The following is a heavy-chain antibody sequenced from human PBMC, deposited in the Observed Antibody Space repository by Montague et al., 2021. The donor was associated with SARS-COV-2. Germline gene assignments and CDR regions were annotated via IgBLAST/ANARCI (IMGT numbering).Heavy chain of an antibody. CDR3: ARAVSVRRAVNWFDP. J-gene: IGHJ5*02. Sequence: SETLSLTCAVSGGSMSDHYWTWVRQPPGKGLEWLAEIYYSGGINSNASLKSRVSTSVDTSKNQFSLKLTSVTAADTAVYYCARAVSVRRAVNWFDPWGQGTLVTVSS. D-gene: IGHD3-10*01. CDR2: IYYSGGI. CDR1: GGSMSDHY. V-gene: IGHV4-59*11.